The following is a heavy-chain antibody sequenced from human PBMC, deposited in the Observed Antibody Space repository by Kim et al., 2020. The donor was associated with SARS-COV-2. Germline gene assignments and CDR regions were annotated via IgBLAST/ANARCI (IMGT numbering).Heavy chain of an antibody. V-gene: IGHV3-13*01. CDR1: GFTFSSYD. J-gene: IGHJ6*02. CDR2: IGTAGDT. D-gene: IGHD3-16*01. Sequence: GGSLRLSCAASGFTFSSYDMHWVRQATGKGLEWVSAIGTAGDTYYPGSVKGRFTISRENAKNSLYLQMNSLRAGDTAVYYCARVLSGMAMDVWGQGTTVTVSS. CDR3: ARVLSGMAMDV.